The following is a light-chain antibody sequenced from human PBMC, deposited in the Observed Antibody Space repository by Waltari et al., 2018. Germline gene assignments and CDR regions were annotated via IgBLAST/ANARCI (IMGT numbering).Light chain of an antibody. J-gene: IGLJ3*02. CDR2: KEP. CDR3: QSADSSGSYPWV. V-gene: IGLV3-25*03. CDR1: ALPRHY. Sequence: SYELTQPPSVSVSPGQTARITCSGDALPRHYAYWYQQKPGQAPVLMISKEPERPPGIPERFSGSSSGTIATLTISGVQAEDEADYYCQSADSSGSYPWVFGGGTKLTVL.